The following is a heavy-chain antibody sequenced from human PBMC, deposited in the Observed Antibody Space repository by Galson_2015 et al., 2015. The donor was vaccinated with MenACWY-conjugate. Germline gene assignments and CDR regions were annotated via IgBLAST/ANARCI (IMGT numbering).Heavy chain of an antibody. D-gene: IGHD2/OR15-2a*01. CDR1: GFTFSTYA. V-gene: IGHV3-23*01. J-gene: IGHJ4*02. CDR3: VRGGADCNTDCH. CDR2: ISASSIST. Sequence: SLRLSCAASGFTFSTYAMSWVRQAPGKGLEWVSAISASSISTYYADSVKGRFTISRDNSRDTLYMQMDSLRVDDTAVYYCVRGGADCNTDCHWGQGTLVIVSS.